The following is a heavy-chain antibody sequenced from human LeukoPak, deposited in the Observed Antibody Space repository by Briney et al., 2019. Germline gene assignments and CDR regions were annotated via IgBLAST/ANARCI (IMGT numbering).Heavy chain of an antibody. CDR2: IRQDGSDK. CDR1: GFTFSSYW. D-gene: IGHD5-12*01. Sequence: GSLRLSCAASGFTFSSYWMSWVRQTPGKVLEWVANIRQDGSDKYYVDSVKGRFTISRDNAKNSLYLQMNSLRVEDTAVYHCARYSYDNYGYFDYRGQGTLVTVSS. V-gene: IGHV3-7*01. CDR3: ARYSYDNYGYFDY. J-gene: IGHJ4*02.